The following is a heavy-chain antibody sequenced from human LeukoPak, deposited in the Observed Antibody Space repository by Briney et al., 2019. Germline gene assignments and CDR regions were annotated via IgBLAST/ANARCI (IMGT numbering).Heavy chain of an antibody. CDR3: ARGLTYSGSGSSLLFDY. Sequence: GGSLRLSCAASGFTFSSYAMSWVRQAPGNGLEWVSAIGTAGDTYYPGSVKGRFTISRENAKNSLYLQMNSLRAGDTAVYYCARGLTYSGSGSSLLFDYWGQGTLVTVSS. CDR1: GFTFSSYA. CDR2: IGTAGDT. D-gene: IGHD3-10*01. J-gene: IGHJ4*02. V-gene: IGHV3-13*01.